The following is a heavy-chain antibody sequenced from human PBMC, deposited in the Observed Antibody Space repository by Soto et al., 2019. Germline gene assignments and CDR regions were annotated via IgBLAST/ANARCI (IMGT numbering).Heavy chain of an antibody. D-gene: IGHD2-21*02. J-gene: IGHJ5*02. CDR1: EGTFSSYG. V-gene: IGHV1-69*01. Sequence: QVSLVQSGAEVKKAGSSVKVSCKASEGTFSSYGISWVRQAPGQGLEWMGGIIPIYETVTYAQRFQGRLTISADESTSTAYMELSSPRPDDTAVYYCARDLVVTAKCLDPWGQGTLVTVSS. CDR2: IIPIYETV. CDR3: ARDLVVTAKCLDP.